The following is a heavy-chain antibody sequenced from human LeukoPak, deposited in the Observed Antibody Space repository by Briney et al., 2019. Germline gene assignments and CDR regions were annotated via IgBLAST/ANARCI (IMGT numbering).Heavy chain of an antibody. CDR2: INPSGGST. CDR1: GYTFTSYY. V-gene: IGHV1-46*01. CDR3: AREEGSGKGLDY. J-gene: IGHJ4*02. Sequence: ASVKVSCKASGYTFTSYYMHWVRQAPGQGLEWMGIINPSGGSTSYAQKFQGRVTMTRDTSTSTVYMELSSLRSEDTTVYYCAREEGSGKGLDYWGQGTLVTVSS. D-gene: IGHD3-3*01.